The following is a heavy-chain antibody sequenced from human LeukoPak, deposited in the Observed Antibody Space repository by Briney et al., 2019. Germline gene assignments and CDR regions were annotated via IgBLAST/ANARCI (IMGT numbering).Heavy chain of an antibody. CDR2: ISTYYGNT. CDR1: GYTFTSYG. Sequence: ASVKVSCKTSGYTFTSYGISWVRQAPGHGLEWMGWISTYYGNTNYAQNLQGRIIMTTDTSTSTAYMELRSLRSDDTAVYYCARDTYNSGWCSDYWGQGTLVTVSS. D-gene: IGHD6-19*01. CDR3: ARDTYNSGWCSDY. J-gene: IGHJ4*02. V-gene: IGHV1-18*01.